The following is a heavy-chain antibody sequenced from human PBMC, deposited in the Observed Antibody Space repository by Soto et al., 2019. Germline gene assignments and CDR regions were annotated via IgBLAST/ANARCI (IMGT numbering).Heavy chain of an antibody. V-gene: IGHV3-23*01. J-gene: IGHJ4*02. CDR3: AKDPKAGPPYSFDY. CDR1: GLPCSNYA. CDR2: ISGSGGST. D-gene: IGHD6-13*01. Sequence: GGAVKVCSVDSGLPCSNYAETWVRQAPGKGLEWVSTISGSGGSTYYADSVKGRFTISRDNSRNTLYLQMNSLRAEDTAVYYCAKDPKAGPPYSFDYWAQGPRFTFSA.